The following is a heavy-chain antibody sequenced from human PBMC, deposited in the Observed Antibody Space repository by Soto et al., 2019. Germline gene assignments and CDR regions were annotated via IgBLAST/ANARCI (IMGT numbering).Heavy chain of an antibody. D-gene: IGHD6-13*01. CDR2: IIPIFGTA. CDR1: GGTFSSYA. J-gene: IGHJ6*02. Sequence: ASVKVSCKASGGTFSSYAISWVRQAPGQGLEWMGGIIPIFGTANYAQKFQGRVTITADESTSTAYMELSSLRSEDTAVYYCASTYSSSWYYYYGMDVWGQGTTVTVSS. V-gene: IGHV1-69*13. CDR3: ASTYSSSWYYYYGMDV.